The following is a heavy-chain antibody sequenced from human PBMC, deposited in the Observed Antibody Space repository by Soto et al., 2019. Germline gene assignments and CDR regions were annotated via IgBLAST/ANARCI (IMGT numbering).Heavy chain of an antibody. V-gene: IGHV3-48*01. J-gene: IGHJ6*03. CDR1: GFILSDCA. CDR3: AKGPHSASGYYYMDV. D-gene: IGHD3-10*01. Sequence: GGSLRLSCATSGFILSDCAMNWVRQAPGKGLEWVSYISSSSSVIDYADSVKGRFTVSRDNARNSLYLQMNSLTAGDTAVYYCAKGPHSASGYYYMDVWGKGTTVTVSS. CDR2: ISSSSSVI.